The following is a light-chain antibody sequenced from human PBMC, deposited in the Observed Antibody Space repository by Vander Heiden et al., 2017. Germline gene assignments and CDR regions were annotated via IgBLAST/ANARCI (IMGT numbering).Light chain of an antibody. CDR2: KDS. V-gene: IGLV3-25*03. CDR3: QSADSSGTYGV. CDR1: ALPKQY. J-gene: IGLJ3*02. Sequence: SYELTQPPSLPVSPGHTARITCSGDALPKQYAYWYKQKPGQAPVLVIYKDSERPSGIPERFSGSSSGTTVTLTISGVQAEDEADYYCQSADSSGTYGVFGGGTKLTVL.